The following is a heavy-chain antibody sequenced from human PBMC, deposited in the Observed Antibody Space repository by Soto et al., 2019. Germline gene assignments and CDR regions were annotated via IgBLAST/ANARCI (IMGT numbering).Heavy chain of an antibody. CDR3: ARDYCSSTSCYAYYYYGMDV. V-gene: IGHV3-30-3*01. CDR2: ISYDGSNK. D-gene: IGHD2-2*01. J-gene: IGHJ6*02. Sequence: VQLVESGGGVVQPGRSLRLSCAASGFTFSSYAMHWVRQAPGKGLEWVAVISYDGSNKYYADSVKGRFTISRDNSKNTLYLQMNSLRAEDTAVYYCARDYCSSTSCYAYYYYGMDVWGQGTTVTVSS. CDR1: GFTFSSYA.